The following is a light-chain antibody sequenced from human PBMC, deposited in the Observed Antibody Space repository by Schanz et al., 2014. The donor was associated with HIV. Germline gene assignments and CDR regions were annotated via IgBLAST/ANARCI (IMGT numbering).Light chain of an antibody. CDR3: AAWDDSLNGVV. Sequence: QSVLTQPPSVSRAPGQRVTISCTGSSSNIGAGYDVHWYQQLPGTAPKLLIYGNNNRPSGVPDRFSGAKSGTSASLAITGLQAEDEAEYYCAAWDDSLNGVVFGGGTKLTVL. CDR2: GNN. V-gene: IGLV1-40*01. J-gene: IGLJ2*01. CDR1: SSNIGAGYD.